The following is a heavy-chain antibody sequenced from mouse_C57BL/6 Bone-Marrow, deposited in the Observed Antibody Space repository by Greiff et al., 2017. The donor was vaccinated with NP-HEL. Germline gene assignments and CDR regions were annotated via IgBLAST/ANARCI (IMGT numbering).Heavy chain of an antibody. D-gene: IGHD1-1*01. Sequence: QVQLQQSGAELVKPGASVKMSCKASGYTFTTYPIEWMKQNHGKSLEWIGNFHPYNDDTKYNEKFKGKATLTVEKSSSTVYMQLSSLTSEDSAVYFCASGILLLAYWGQGTLVTVSA. CDR1: GYTFTTYP. J-gene: IGHJ3*01. CDR3: ASGILLLAY. V-gene: IGHV1-47*01. CDR2: FHPYNDDT.